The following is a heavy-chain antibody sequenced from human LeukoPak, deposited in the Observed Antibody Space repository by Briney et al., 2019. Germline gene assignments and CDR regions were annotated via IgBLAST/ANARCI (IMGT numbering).Heavy chain of an antibody. D-gene: IGHD2-15*01. V-gene: IGHV3-64D*06. Sequence: GGSLRLSYSASGFTFSIYAMHWVRQAPGKELEYVSDITSNGGSTYYADSVKGRFTISRDNSKNTLFLQMSSLRPEDTAVYYCVKDAYCSGGGCYLDFWGQGTLVTVSS. CDR1: GFTFSIYA. J-gene: IGHJ4*02. CDR2: ITSNGGST. CDR3: VKDAYCSGGGCYLDF.